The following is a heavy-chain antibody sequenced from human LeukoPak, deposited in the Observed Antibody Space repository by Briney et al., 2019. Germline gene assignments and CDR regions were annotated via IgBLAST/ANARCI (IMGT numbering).Heavy chain of an antibody. D-gene: IGHD2-21*02. Sequence: GASVKVSCKVSGYTLTELSMHWVRQAPGKGLEWMGGFDPEDGETIYAQKFQGRVTMTEDTSTDTAYMELSRLRSDDTAVYYCARGGHIVVVTAHDAFDIWGQGTMVTVSS. CDR1: GYTLTELS. V-gene: IGHV1-24*01. CDR3: ARGGHIVVVTAHDAFDI. J-gene: IGHJ3*02. CDR2: FDPEDGET.